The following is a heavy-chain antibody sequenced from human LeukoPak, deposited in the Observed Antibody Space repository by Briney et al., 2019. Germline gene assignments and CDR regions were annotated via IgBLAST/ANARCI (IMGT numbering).Heavy chain of an antibody. CDR1: GVTLSSYA. Sequence: GGSLRLSCAASGVTLSSYAMSWARQAPGKGLEWVAVISYDGSNKYYADSVKGRFTISRDNSKNTLYLQMNSLRAEDTAVYYCARGRPHRDGYNYFDYWGQGTLVTVSS. D-gene: IGHD5-24*01. CDR3: ARGRPHRDGYNYFDY. J-gene: IGHJ4*02. V-gene: IGHV3-30-3*01. CDR2: ISYDGSNK.